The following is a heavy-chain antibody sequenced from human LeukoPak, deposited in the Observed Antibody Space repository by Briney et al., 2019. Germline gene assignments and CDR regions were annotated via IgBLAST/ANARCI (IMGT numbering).Heavy chain of an antibody. J-gene: IGHJ5*02. CDR3: ARDSHCCSGISCDLGWFDP. CDR2: IYYRGST. Sequence: SETLSLTCTVTGGSVSSGLHYWNWIRQPPGKGLEWLGYIYYRGSTDYNPSLKSRVTMSVDTSKNQFSLKLRSVTAADTAVYYCARDSHCCSGISCDLGWFDPWGQGTLVTVSS. CDR1: GGSVSSGLHY. D-gene: IGHD2-2*01. V-gene: IGHV4-61*01.